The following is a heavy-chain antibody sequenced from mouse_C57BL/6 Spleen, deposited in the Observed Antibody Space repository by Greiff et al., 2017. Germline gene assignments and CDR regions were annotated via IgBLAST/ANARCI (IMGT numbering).Heavy chain of an antibody. V-gene: IGHV1-63*01. CDR1: GYTFTNYW. CDR3: ARSSSRYFDV. J-gene: IGHJ1*03. Sequence: QVQLQQSGAELVRPGTSVKMSCKASGYTFTNYWIGWAKQRPGHGLEWIGDIYPGGGYTTSNEKFKGKATLTADKSSSAAYMQFSSLTSEDSAIYYCARSSSRYFDVCGTETTVTVSS. CDR2: IYPGGGYT. D-gene: IGHD6-1*01.